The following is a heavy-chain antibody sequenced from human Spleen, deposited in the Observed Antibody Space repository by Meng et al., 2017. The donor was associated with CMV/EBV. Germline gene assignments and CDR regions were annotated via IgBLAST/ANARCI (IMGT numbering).Heavy chain of an antibody. CDR2: IRSKAAGGTT. CDR3: TGGERDFDY. Sequence: GGSLRLSCTTSGFNFGDYAMTWVHQAPGKGLEWVGFIRSKAAGGTTEYAASVKGRFTVSRDDSRSIAYLQMNSLRTEDTAVYFCTGGERDFDYWGRGTLVTVSS. CDR1: GFNFGDYA. D-gene: IGHD1-1*01. J-gene: IGHJ4*02. V-gene: IGHV3-49*04.